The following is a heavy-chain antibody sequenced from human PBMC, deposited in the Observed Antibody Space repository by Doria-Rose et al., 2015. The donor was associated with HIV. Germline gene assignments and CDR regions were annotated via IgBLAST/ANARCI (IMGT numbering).Heavy chain of an antibody. J-gene: IGHJ4*02. D-gene: IGHD6-13*01. CDR1: GVSLSSPGMG. CDR2: IVSDDER. Sequence: QVQLVQSGPVLVKPTETLTLTCTVSGVSLSSPGMGASWIRQPPGKALEWLANIVSDDERSYTTSLKSRLTISRGTSKSQVVLTMTDMDPVDTATYYCARIKSSRWYHKYYFDFWGQGTLVIVSA. CDR3: ARIKSSRWYHKYYFDF. V-gene: IGHV2-26*01.